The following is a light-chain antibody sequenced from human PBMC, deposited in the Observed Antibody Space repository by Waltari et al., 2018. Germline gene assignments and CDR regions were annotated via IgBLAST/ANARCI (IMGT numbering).Light chain of an antibody. CDR3: TSYAGSNNV. CDR1: SSDVGGYNY. V-gene: IGLV2-8*01. Sequence: QSALTQSPSASGSPGQSVTISCTGTSSDVGGYNYVSWYQQPPGKAPKLMIFEVTKRPSGVPVRFSGSKSGNTASLTVSGLQAEDEADYYCTSYAGSNNVFGTGTKVTVL. J-gene: IGLJ1*01. CDR2: EVT.